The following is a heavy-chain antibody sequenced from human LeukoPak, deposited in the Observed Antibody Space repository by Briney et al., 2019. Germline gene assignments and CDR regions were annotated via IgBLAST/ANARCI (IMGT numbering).Heavy chain of an antibody. CDR1: GFTFSSYG. D-gene: IGHD2-2*01. J-gene: IGHJ6*02. CDR2: IWYDGSNK. CDR3: ARADYCTSISCYGVYYYGMEV. V-gene: IGHV3-33*01. Sequence: PGGSLRLSCEASGFTFSSYGMHWVRQAPGKGLEWVAVIWYDGSNKYYADSVKGRFTISRDKSKNTLYLQMNSLRAEDTAVYYCARADYCTSISCYGVYYYGMEVWGQGTTVTVSS.